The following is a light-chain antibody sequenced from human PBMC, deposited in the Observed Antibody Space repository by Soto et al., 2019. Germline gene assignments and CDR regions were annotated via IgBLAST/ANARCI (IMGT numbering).Light chain of an antibody. CDR1: QGIGDT. J-gene: IGKJ4*01. CDR2: GAS. V-gene: IGKV3-20*01. CDR3: QQYGNSPLT. Sequence: EVVLTQSPATLSVSPGEGVTLSCRASQGIGDTLAWYQHKPGQPPRLVVYGASSRATGIPDRFSGSGSGTDFTLTISRLEPEDFAVFYCQQYGNSPLTFGGGTKLEIK.